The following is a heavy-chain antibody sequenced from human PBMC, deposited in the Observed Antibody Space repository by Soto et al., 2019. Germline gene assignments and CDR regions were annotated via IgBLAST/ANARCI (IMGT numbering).Heavy chain of an antibody. V-gene: IGHV5-51*01. Sequence: GESLKISCKAIGYTFTNYWIGWVRQTPGKGLEWMGIIFPGDSDTRYNPSFEGQVTVSADESISTAYLQWNTLKASDTAMYYCVRPNFRALTHFDFWGPGTLLTVSS. CDR1: GYTFTNYW. CDR2: IFPGDSDT. D-gene: IGHD3-10*01. CDR3: VRPNFRALTHFDF. J-gene: IGHJ4*02.